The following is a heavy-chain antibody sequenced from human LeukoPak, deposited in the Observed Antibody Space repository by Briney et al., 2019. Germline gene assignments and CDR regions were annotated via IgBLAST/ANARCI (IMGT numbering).Heavy chain of an antibody. J-gene: IGHJ4*02. D-gene: IGHD1-26*01. V-gene: IGHV3-23*01. CDR3: AKEPTSGSYWHDY. CDR2: IRGSDGSA. CDR1: GFTFSSYA. Sequence: GGSLRLSCAASGFTFSSYAMSWVRQAPGKGLEWVSSIRGSDGSAFYADSVKGRFTISRDNSKNTLYLQTNSLRAEDTAVYYCAKEPTSGSYWHDYWGQGTLVTVSS.